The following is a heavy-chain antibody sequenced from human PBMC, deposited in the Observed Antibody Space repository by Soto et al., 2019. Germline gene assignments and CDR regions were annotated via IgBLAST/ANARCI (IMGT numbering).Heavy chain of an antibody. CDR2: IYWDDDK. CDR3: AHHQLAWPHFDY. CDR1: GFSLSTSGVG. J-gene: IGHJ4*02. V-gene: IGHV2-5*02. D-gene: IGHD2-2*01. Sequence: QITLKESGPTLVKPTQTLTLTCTFSGFSLSTSGVGVGWIRQPPGKALEWLALIYWDDDKRYSPSLKSRLTIPKDTSKNQVVLTMTNMDPVDTATYYCAHHQLAWPHFDYWGQGALVTVSS.